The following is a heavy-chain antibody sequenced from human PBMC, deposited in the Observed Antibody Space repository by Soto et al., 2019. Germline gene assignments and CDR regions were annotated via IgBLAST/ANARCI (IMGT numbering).Heavy chain of an antibody. D-gene: IGHD2-21*02. V-gene: IGHV1-69*13. Sequence: SVKVSCKASGGTFSKNAVSWVRQAPGEGPEWMGGIIPIVGTANYAQKFQGRVTITADESTSTAYMELSSLRPEDTAEYYCARGVVVTAIPYYYFGMDVWGQGTTVTVSS. CDR3: ARGVVVTAIPYYYFGMDV. CDR2: IIPIVGTA. CDR1: GGTFSKNA. J-gene: IGHJ6*02.